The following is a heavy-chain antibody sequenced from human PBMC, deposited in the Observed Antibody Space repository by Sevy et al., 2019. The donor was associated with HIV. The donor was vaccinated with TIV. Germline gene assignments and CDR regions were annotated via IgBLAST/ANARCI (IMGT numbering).Heavy chain of an antibody. J-gene: IGHJ6*02. CDR2: ISSGSSYI. V-gene: IGHV3-21*01. CDR3: STDIVVQSGYSYDFSTFNPDLPHNSGADV. D-gene: IGHD5-12*01. Sequence: GGSLRLSCAASGFTFSNYFINWVRQAPGKGLEWVSSISSGSSYIFYADSVKGRFTISRDNAKNSLYLHMNSLRAEDTAVYYCSTDIVVQSGYSYDFSTFNPDLPHNSGADVWGQGTTVTVSS. CDR1: GFTFSNYF.